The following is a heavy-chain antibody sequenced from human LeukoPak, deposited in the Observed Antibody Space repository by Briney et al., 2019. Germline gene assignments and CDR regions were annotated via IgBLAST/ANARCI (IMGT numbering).Heavy chain of an antibody. CDR2: IKQDGSVQ. D-gene: IGHD3-16*01. CDR3: ARDGVMTYAFDI. CDR1: GFTFSSYS. J-gene: IGHJ3*02. V-gene: IGHV3-7*01. Sequence: GGSLRLSCSASGFTFSSYSMSWVRQAPGKGLEWMANIKQDGSVQNYVDSVKGRFTISRGNAKDSLFLQLNNLRAEDTAVYFCARDGVMTYAFDIWGQGTKVTVSP.